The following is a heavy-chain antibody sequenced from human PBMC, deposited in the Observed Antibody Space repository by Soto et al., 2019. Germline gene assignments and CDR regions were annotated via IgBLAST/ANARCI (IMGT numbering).Heavy chain of an antibody. D-gene: IGHD2-21*02. V-gene: IGHV1-69*12. CDR2: IIPIFGTA. Sequence: QVQLVQSGAEVKKPGSSVKVSCKASGGTFSSYAISWVRQAPGQGLEWMGGIIPIFGTANYAQKFQGRVTIREGESTSPACMEVGSLSCEDTAVCYCAGGGYGYRGGIDYWGQGTLVIVS. J-gene: IGHJ4*02. CDR3: AGGGYGYRGGIDY. CDR1: GGTFSSYA.